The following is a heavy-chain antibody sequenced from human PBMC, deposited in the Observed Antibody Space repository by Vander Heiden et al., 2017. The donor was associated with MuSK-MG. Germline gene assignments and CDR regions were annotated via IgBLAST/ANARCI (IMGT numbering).Heavy chain of an antibody. D-gene: IGHD3-22*01. Sequence: EVQLVESGGGLVQPGGSLRLSCAASGFPFSSYWMSCVRQAPGKGLEWVANIKEDGSQKYYVSSVRGRSTISRDNAKNSLYLQINSLRAEDTAVYYCARPYESGYFDYWGQGTLVTVSS. CDR1: GFPFSSYW. V-gene: IGHV3-7*01. J-gene: IGHJ4*02. CDR3: ARPYESGYFDY. CDR2: IKEDGSQK.